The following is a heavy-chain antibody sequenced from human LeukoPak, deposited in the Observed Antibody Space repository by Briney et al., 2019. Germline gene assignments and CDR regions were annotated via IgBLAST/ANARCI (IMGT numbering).Heavy chain of an antibody. CDR2: INAGNGNT. Sequence: ASVKVSCKASGYTFTSYAMHWVRQAPGQRLEWMGWINAGNGNTKYSQKFQGRVTITRDTSASTAYMELSSLRSEDTAVYYCARDQGYSGIVVVTAIDYWGQGTLVTVSS. CDR3: ARDQGYSGIVVVTAIDY. CDR1: GYTFTSYA. V-gene: IGHV1-3*01. D-gene: IGHD2-21*02. J-gene: IGHJ4*02.